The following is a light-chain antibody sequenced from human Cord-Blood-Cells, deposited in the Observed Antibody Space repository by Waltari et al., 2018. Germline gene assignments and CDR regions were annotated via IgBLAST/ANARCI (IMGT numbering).Light chain of an antibody. CDR2: DAS. J-gene: IGKJ2*01. CDR3: QQRSNWPPT. V-gene: IGKV3-11*01. CDR1: QSVSSY. Sequence: EIVLTQSPATLPLSPGETATLSCRASQSVSSYLAWYQQKPGQAPRRLIYDASNRATGIPARFSGSGSWTDFTLTISSLEPEDFAVYYCQQRSNWPPTFGQGTKLEIK.